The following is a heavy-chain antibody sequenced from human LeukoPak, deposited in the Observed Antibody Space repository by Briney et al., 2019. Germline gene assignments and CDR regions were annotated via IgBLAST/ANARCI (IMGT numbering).Heavy chain of an antibody. CDR2: ISGRGDST. V-gene: IGHV3-23*01. Sequence: GGSLRLSCAASGFTFSSFAMSWVRQAPGKGLEWVSVISGRGDSTYYADSVKGRFTISRDNSKSTVYLQMNSLRAEDTAMYYCARDRLTNDAFDIWGQGTMVTVSS. CDR1: GFTFSSFA. CDR3: ARDRLTNDAFDI. D-gene: IGHD2-8*01. J-gene: IGHJ3*02.